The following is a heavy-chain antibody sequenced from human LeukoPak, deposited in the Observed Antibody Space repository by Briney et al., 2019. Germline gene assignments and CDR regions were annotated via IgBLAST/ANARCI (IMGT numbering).Heavy chain of an antibody. D-gene: IGHD3-22*01. CDR2: ISGSGGST. CDR3: AKDPYYDSSGGVAFDY. CDR1: GFTFSSFA. V-gene: IGHV3-23*01. Sequence: GGTLRLSCAASGFTFSSFAMMWEPQAQGKGLKGGTNISGSGGSTYYAVSVRGRFTISRDNCKNTLYLQMNSQRAEDTAVYYCAKDPYYDSSGGVAFDYWGQGTLVTVSS. J-gene: IGHJ4*02.